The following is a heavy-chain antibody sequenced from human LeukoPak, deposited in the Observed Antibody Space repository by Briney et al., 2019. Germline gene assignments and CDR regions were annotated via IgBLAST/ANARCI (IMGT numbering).Heavy chain of an antibody. J-gene: IGHJ5*02. CDR1: GYSISSGYY. CDR2: VHHSDNT. CDR3: AREPHIVVVTATPLWFDP. Sequence: SETLSLTCTVSGYSISSGYYWGWIRQSPGKGLEWIGSVHHSDNTNYNPSLNSRVTMSVDTSKNQFSLKLTSVTPADTAVYFCAREPHIVVVTATPLWFDPWGQGTLVTVSS. V-gene: IGHV4-38-2*02. D-gene: IGHD2-21*02.